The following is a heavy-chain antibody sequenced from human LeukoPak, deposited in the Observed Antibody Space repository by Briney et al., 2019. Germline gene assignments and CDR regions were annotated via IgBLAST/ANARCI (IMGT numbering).Heavy chain of an antibody. CDR2: INSDGRST. D-gene: IGHD3-9*01. Sequence: GGSLRLSCAASGFTFSNYWMHWVRQAPGKGLVWVSRINSDGRSTNYADSVKGRFNISRANAKNTMYLQMNSLRAEDTAVYYCARGADSGYSSDNWGQGTLVSVSS. CDR3: ARGADSGYSSDN. J-gene: IGHJ4*02. CDR1: GFTFSNYW. V-gene: IGHV3-74*01.